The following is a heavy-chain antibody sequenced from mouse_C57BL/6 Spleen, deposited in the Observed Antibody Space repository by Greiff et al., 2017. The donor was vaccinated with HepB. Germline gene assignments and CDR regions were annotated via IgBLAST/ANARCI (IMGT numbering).Heavy chain of an antibody. CDR2: ISDGGSYT. CDR3: AREDYYGSSSYYFDY. D-gene: IGHD1-1*01. CDR1: GFTFSSYA. J-gene: IGHJ2*01. Sequence: EVQGVESGGGLVKPGGSLKLSCAASGFTFSSYAISWVRQTPEKRLEWVATISDGGSYTYYPDNVKGRFTISRDNAKNNLYLQMSHLKSEDTAMYYCAREDYYGSSSYYFDYWGQGTTLTVSS. V-gene: IGHV5-4*01.